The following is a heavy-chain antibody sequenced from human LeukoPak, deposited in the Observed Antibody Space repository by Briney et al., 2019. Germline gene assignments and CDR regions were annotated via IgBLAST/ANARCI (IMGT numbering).Heavy chain of an antibody. V-gene: IGHV7-4-1*02. D-gene: IGHD6-19*01. J-gene: IGHJ4*02. CDR2: INTNTGNP. CDR1: GYTFTSYA. Sequence: GASVKVSCKASGYTFTSYAMNWVRQAPGQGLEWMGWINTNTGNPTYAQGFTGRFVFSLDTSVSTAYLQISSLKAEDTAVYYCARDLGRYSSGWHNQYYFDYWGQGTLVTVSS. CDR3: ARDLGRYSSGWHNQYYFDY.